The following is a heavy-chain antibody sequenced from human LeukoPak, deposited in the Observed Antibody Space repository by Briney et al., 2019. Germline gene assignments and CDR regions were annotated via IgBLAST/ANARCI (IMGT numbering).Heavy chain of an antibody. CDR2: ISSSGAST. CDR3: AKRASDWYYFDY. D-gene: IGHD3-9*01. CDR1: GLTFSSCA. V-gene: IGHV3-23*01. J-gene: IGHJ4*02. Sequence: GGSLRLSCAASGLTFSSCAMSWVRQAPGKGPEWVSVISSSGASTYYADSVRGRFTISRDNSKNTLYLQMSSLRAEDTAVYYCAKRASDWYYFDYWGQGNLVTVSS.